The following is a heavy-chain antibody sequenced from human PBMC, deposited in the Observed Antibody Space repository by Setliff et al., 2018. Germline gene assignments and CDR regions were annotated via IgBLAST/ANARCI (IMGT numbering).Heavy chain of an antibody. D-gene: IGHD2-15*01. CDR1: GGSISGYY. V-gene: IGHV4-34*01. J-gene: IGHJ6*02. CDR2: INHSGST. CDR3: ARKKTVYWYYGMDV. Sequence: TLSLTCTVSGGSISGYYWSWIRQPPGKGLEWIGEINHSGSTNYNPSLKSRVTISVDTSKNQFSLKLSSVTAADTAVYYCARKKTVYWYYGMDVWGQGTTVTVSS.